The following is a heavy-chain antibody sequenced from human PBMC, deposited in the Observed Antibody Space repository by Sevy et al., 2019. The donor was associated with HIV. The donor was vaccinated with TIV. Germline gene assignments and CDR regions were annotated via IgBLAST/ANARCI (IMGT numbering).Heavy chain of an antibody. CDR1: GGSISSYY. CDR3: ARAYDSSGYYVRDDAFDI. Sequence: SETLSLTCTVSGGSISSYYWSWIRQPPGKGLEWIGYIYYSGSTNYNPSLKSRVTISVDTSKNQFYLKLSSVTAADTAVYYCARAYDSSGYYVRDDAFDIWGQGTMVTVSS. D-gene: IGHD3-22*01. CDR2: IYYSGST. V-gene: IGHV4-59*01. J-gene: IGHJ3*02.